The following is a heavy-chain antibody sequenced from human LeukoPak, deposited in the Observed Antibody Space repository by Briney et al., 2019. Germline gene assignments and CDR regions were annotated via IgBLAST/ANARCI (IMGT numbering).Heavy chain of an antibody. CDR1: GFTFSSYD. V-gene: IGHV3-30*03. J-gene: IGHJ6*03. D-gene: IGHD3-22*01. CDR2: ISYDGSNK. Sequence: PGGSLRLSCAASGFTFSSYDMHWVRQAPGKGLEWVAVISYDGSNKYYADSVKGRFTISRDNSKNTLSLQMNSLRAEDTAVYYCARQKTYYYDSSDPGYMDVWGKGTTVTVSS. CDR3: ARQKTYYYDSSDPGYMDV.